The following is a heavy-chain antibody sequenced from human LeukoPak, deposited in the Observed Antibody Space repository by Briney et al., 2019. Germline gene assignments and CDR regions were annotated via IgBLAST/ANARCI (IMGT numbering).Heavy chain of an antibody. J-gene: IGHJ4*02. CDR2: MFPDGRT. Sequence: GGSLRPSCAVSGFSVNDNYMSWVRQAPGKGLQWVSVMFPDGRTYYADSVKGRFTISRDLARNTLLLQMHSLRADDTAVHYCARTNPVYGDYDYWGQGTLVTVSS. V-gene: IGHV3-53*01. D-gene: IGHD4-17*01. CDR3: ARTNPVYGDYDY. CDR1: GFSVNDNY.